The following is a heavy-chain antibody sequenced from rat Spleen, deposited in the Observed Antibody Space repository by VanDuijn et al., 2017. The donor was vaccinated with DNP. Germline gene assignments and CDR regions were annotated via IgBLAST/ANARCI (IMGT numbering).Heavy chain of an antibody. CDR2: IWGDGST. D-gene: IGHD5-1*01. Sequence: VQLVETGGGLVQPGRSLKLSCVASGFTFSSYWMFWVRQAPKKGLEWMGIIWGDGSTDYNSALKSRLSISRDTSKSQVFLTMNSLQTEDTATYFCARDDWEQDYWGQGVMVTVSS. CDR1: GFTFSSYW. CDR3: ARDDWEQDY. J-gene: IGHJ2*01. V-gene: IGHV2-19*01.